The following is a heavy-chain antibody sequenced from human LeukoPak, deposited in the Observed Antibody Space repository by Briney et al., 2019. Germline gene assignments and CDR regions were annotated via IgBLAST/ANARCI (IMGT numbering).Heavy chain of an antibody. Sequence: ETLSLTCTVSGGSISSSSYYWGWIRQPPGKGLEWVANIRQDESERYSADSVKGRFTISRDNAKNTLYLQMNSLRAEDTAVYYCARGPLILVVTALPYMDVWGEGTTVTVSS. CDR2: IRQDESER. V-gene: IGHV3-7*01. CDR3: ARGPLILVVTALPYMDV. J-gene: IGHJ6*04. D-gene: IGHD2-15*01. CDR1: GGSISSSSYY.